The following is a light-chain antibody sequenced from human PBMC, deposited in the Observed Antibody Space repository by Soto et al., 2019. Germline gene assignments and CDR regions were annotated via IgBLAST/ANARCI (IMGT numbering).Light chain of an antibody. CDR2: GAS. CDR1: QRVKSGY. CDR3: QQYGTSHMYT. J-gene: IGKJ2*01. Sequence: EIVLTQSPGTLSLSPGERATLSCRASQRVKSGYLAWYQQKPGQPPRLLISGASSRATGIPDRFSGSRSGTDFTLTISGLEPEDFAVYYCQQYGTSHMYTFGQGTKLEIK. V-gene: IGKV3-20*01.